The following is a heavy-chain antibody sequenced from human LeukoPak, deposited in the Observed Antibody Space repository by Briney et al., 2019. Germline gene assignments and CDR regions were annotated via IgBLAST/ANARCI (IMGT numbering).Heavy chain of an antibody. CDR3: ARDCSGGRCYSGTRDY. CDR1: GFTFSSYE. Sequence: GGSLRLSCAASGFTFSSYEMNWVRQAPGKGLEWVSYISSSGSTIYYADSAKGRFTISRDNAKNSLYLQMNSLRAEDTAVYYCARDCSGGRCYSGTRDYWGQGTLVTVSS. D-gene: IGHD2-15*01. V-gene: IGHV3-48*03. J-gene: IGHJ4*02. CDR2: ISSSGSTI.